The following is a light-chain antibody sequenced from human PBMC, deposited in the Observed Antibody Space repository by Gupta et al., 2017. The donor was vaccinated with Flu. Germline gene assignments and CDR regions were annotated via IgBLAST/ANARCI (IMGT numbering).Light chain of an antibody. J-gene: IGLJ3*02. CDR2: DDD. CDR3: QVWDSSVDHLGV. Sequence: SYVLTQPPSETVAPGQMARITCEGNNIGSKSVHWYQQKPGQAPVLVVYDDDDRPSGIPERFSGSNSEHTATLTISGVEAGDEADYSCQVWDSSVDHLGVFGGGTKLTVL. V-gene: IGLV3-21*02. CDR1: NIGSKS.